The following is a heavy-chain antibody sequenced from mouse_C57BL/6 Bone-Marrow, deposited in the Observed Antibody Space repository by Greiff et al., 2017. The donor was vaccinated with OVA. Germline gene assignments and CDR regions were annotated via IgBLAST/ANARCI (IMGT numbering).Heavy chain of an antibody. Sequence: VQLQQSDAELVKPGASVKISCKVSGYTFTDHTIHWMKQRPEQGLEWIGYIYPRDGSTKYNEKFKGKATLTADKSSSTAYMQLNSLTSEDSAVDFCASPSLVDGSSYHYWGQGTTLTVSS. V-gene: IGHV1-78*01. CDR3: ASPSLVDGSSYHY. D-gene: IGHD1-1*01. CDR2: IYPRDGST. CDR1: GYTFTDHT. J-gene: IGHJ2*01.